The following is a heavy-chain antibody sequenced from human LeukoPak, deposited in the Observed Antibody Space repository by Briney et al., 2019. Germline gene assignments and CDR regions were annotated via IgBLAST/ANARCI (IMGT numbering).Heavy chain of an antibody. CDR3: ARDLRMVRGFRDYYFDY. CDR1: GGTFSSYA. Sequence: SVKVSCKASGGTFSSYAISWVRQAPGQGLEWMGGIIPIFGTANYAQKFQGRVTITADESTSTAYMELSSLRSEYTAVYYCARDLRMVRGFRDYYFDYWGQGTLVTVSS. V-gene: IGHV1-69*01. CDR2: IIPIFGTA. J-gene: IGHJ4*02. D-gene: IGHD3-10*01.